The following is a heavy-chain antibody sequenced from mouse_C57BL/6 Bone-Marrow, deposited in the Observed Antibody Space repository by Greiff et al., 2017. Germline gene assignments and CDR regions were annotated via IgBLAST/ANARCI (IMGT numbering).Heavy chain of an antibody. V-gene: IGHV14-1*01. CDR3: TTGEFPYWYFDV. CDR2: IDPEDGDT. CDR1: GFNIKDYY. Sequence: VQLQQSGAELVRPGASVKLSCTASGFNIKDYYMHWVKQRPEQGLEWIGRIDPEDGDTEYAPKFQGKDTMTADTSSNTAYLRLSSLTSEDTAVYYCTTGEFPYWYFDVWGTGTTVTVSS. J-gene: IGHJ1*03.